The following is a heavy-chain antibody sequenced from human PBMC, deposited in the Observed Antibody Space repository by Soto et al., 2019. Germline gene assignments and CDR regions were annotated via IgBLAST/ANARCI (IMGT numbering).Heavy chain of an antibody. CDR1: GFNFGSYA. CDR3: VKGKESGYRGAFDS. V-gene: IGHV3-23*01. Sequence: EEQLLESGGGLVQPGGSLRLSCAATGFNFGSYAMGWVRQAPGQGLEWVSGVSGSGSSPYYADSVKGRLTISKAKSKNTLYLDLNNLRSEDTAVYFCVKGKESGYRGAFDSWGQGTMVTVSS. J-gene: IGHJ4*02. D-gene: IGHD5-18*01. CDR2: VSGSGSSP.